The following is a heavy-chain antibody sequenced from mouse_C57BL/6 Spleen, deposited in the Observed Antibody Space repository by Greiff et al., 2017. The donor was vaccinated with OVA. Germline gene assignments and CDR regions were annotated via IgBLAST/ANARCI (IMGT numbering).Heavy chain of an antibody. CDR1: GYTFTDYY. Sequence: QVQLQQSGAELVRPGASVKLSCKASGYTFTDYYINWVKQRPGQGLEWIARIYPGSGNTYYNEKFKGKATLTAEKSSSTAYMQLSSLTSEDSAVYFCARTGGTDYWGQGTTLTVSS. V-gene: IGHV1-76*01. J-gene: IGHJ2*01. D-gene: IGHD4-1*01. CDR2: IYPGSGNT. CDR3: ARTGGTDY.